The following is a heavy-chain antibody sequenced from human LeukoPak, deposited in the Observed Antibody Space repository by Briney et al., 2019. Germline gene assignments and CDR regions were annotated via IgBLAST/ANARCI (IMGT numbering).Heavy chain of an antibody. CDR3: ASPNNYDFWSGYGYGMDV. Sequence: GGSLRLSCAASGFTFSSYSMNWVRQAPGKGLEWVSSISSSSSYIYYADSVKGRFTISRDNSKNTLYLQMNSLRAEDTAVYYCASPNNYDFWSGYGYGMDVWGQGTTVTVSS. J-gene: IGHJ6*02. D-gene: IGHD3-3*01. V-gene: IGHV3-21*01. CDR1: GFTFSSYS. CDR2: ISSSSSYI.